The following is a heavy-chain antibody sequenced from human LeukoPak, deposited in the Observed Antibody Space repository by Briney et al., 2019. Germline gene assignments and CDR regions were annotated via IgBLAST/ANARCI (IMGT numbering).Heavy chain of an antibody. D-gene: IGHD3-16*02. CDR2: IYYSGST. Sequence: SETLSLTCTASGGSISSYYWSWIRQPPGKGLEWIGYIYYSGSTNYNPSLKSRVTISVDTSKNQFSLKLSSVTAADTAVYYCARGVYDYVWGSYRPTSYYFDYWGQGTLVTVSS. CDR3: ARGVYDYVWGSYRPTSYYFDY. CDR1: GGSISSYY. V-gene: IGHV4-59*01. J-gene: IGHJ4*02.